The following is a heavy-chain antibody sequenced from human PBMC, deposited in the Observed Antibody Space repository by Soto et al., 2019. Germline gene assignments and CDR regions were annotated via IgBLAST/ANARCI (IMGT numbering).Heavy chain of an antibody. J-gene: IGHJ5*02. CDR1: GYTFTSYY. Sequence: GASVKVSCKASGYTFTSYYMHWVRQAPGQGLEWMGIINPSGGSTSYAQKFQGRVTMTRDTSTSTVYMELSSLRSEDTAVYYCARNYMTGLGEQWLVHWFDPWGQGTLVTVSS. D-gene: IGHD6-19*01. CDR2: INPSGGST. CDR3: ARNYMTGLGEQWLVHWFDP. V-gene: IGHV1-46*01.